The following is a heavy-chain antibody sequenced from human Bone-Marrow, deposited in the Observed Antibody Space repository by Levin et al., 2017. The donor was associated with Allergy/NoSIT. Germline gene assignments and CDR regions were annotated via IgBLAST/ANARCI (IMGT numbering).Heavy chain of an antibody. V-gene: IGHV3-21*01. CDR2: ISTSSRYI. CDR1: GFTFSSYT. J-gene: IGHJ1*01. Sequence: PGGSLRLSCAASGFTFSSYTMNWVRQAPGKGLEWVSSISTSSRYIYYADSVKGRFTISRDNAKNSLYLEMNSLRAEDTAVYYCARDSLDCNGGSCYVEDCHHGGQGTLVTVAS. CDR3: ARDSLDCNGGSCYVEDCHH. D-gene: IGHD2-15*01.